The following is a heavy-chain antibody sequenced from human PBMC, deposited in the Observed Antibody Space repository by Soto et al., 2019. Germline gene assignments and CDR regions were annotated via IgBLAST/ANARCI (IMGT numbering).Heavy chain of an antibody. CDR2: SSNSGSFT. D-gene: IGHD1-1*01. CDR3: VRSGDNYNLLDY. V-gene: IGHV3-11*06. Sequence: GGSLRLSCAASGFTFSDHYMSWIRQAPGKGLEWIGYSSNSGSFTRYADSVRGRFSISRDNAKNSLFLQINSLRGDDTAIYYCVRSGDNYNLLDYWGQGTPVTVSS. CDR1: GFTFSDHY. J-gene: IGHJ4*02.